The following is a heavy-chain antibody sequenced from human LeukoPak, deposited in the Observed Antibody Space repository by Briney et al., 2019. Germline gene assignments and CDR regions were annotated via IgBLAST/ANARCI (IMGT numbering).Heavy chain of an antibody. CDR1: GGSISSGDYY. V-gene: IGHV4-30-4*01. CDR3: ARDYYGSGSYFPEAFDI. J-gene: IGHJ3*02. Sequence: KPSETLSLTCTVSGGSISSGDYYWRWIRQPPGKGLEWIGYIYSGSTYYNPSLKSRVTISLDTSKNQFSLKLSSVTAADTAVYYCARDYYGSGSYFPEAFDIWGQGTMVTVSS. CDR2: IYSGST. D-gene: IGHD3-10*01.